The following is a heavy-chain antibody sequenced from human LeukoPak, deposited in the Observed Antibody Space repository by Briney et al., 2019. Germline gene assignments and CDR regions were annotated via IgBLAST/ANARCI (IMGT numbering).Heavy chain of an antibody. D-gene: IGHD3-10*01. CDR1: GFTFSGSA. CDR3: TGNYYGSGSHADFDY. CDR2: IRSTANGYAT. Sequence: GGSLRLSCAASGFTFSGSALHWVRQASGKGLEWVGRIRSTANGYATAYAASVKGRFTISRDDSKNTAYLQMDSLKTEDTAVYYCTGNYYGSGSHADFDYWGQGTLVTVSS. J-gene: IGHJ4*02. V-gene: IGHV3-73*01.